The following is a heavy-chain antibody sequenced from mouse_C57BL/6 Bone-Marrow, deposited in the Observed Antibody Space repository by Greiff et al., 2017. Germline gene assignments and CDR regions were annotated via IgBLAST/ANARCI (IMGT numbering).Heavy chain of an antibody. J-gene: IGHJ1*03. Sequence: QVQLQQPGAELVKPGASVKLSCKASGYTFTSYWMHWVKQRPGQGLEWIGMIHPNSGSTNYNEKFKSKATVTVDKSSSTAYMQLSSLTSEDSAVYNCARGAVVRYIDVWGTGTTGTGTS. CDR1: GYTFTSYW. CDR2: IHPNSGST. CDR3: ARGAVVRYIDV. V-gene: IGHV1-64*01. D-gene: IGHD1-1*01.